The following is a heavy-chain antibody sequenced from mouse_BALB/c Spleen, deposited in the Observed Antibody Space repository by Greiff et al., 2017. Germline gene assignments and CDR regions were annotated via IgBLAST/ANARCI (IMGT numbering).Heavy chain of an antibody. CDR3: ASWLTGGYYAMDY. CDR1: GFNIKDTY. CDR2: INPSNGRT. J-gene: IGHJ4*01. Sequence: QVQLQQSGAELVKPGASVKLSCTASGFNIKDTYMHWVKQRPGQGLEWIGEINPSNGRTNYNEKFKSKATLTVDKSSSTAYMQLSSLTSEDSAVYYCASWLTGGYYAMDYWGQGTSVTVSS. V-gene: IGHV1S81*02. D-gene: IGHD1-1*02.